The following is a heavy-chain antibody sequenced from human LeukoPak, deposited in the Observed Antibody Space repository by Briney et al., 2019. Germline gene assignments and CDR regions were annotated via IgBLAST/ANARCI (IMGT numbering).Heavy chain of an antibody. CDR2: ISSSSSNI. J-gene: IGHJ4*02. CDR3: ARGIAAAANHFDY. V-gene: IGHV3-21*01. Sequence: GGSLRLSCAASGFTFSSYSMNWVRQAPGKGLEWVSSISSSSSNIHYADSVKGRFTISRDNAKNSLYLQMNSLRAEDTALYYCARGIAAAANHFDYWGQGTLVTVSS. D-gene: IGHD6-13*01. CDR1: GFTFSSYS.